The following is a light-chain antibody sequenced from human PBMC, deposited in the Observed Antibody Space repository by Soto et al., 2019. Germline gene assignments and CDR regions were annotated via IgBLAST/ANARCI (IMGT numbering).Light chain of an antibody. CDR2: EVR. J-gene: IGLJ1*01. V-gene: IGLV2-14*01. CDR1: TSAIGGYNY. Sequence: QSSLTHPASVSAAPAQSIAISSTGTTSAIGGYNYVSWYHQLPGKTRKLTIYEVRDRPSGVSTPLSDPKSSNTTHLPISGLQVDDEAVYYSCSYRNINGHVFGTGTKVTVL. CDR3: CSYRNINGHV.